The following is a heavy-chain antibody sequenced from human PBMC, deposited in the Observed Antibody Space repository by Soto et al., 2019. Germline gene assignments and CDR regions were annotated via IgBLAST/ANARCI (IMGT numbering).Heavy chain of an antibody. D-gene: IGHD3-3*02. CDR2: INPSGGNT. J-gene: IGHJ6*02. V-gene: IGHV1-46*01. Sequence: ASVKVFCKASGYTFTNFYMHWVRQAPGQGLEWVGMINPSGGNTRYAQKFQGRVTMTRGTSTSTLYMELSSLRSEDTAVYYCAREGLLLAPSTVNSAHYYYAMDVWGQGTMVTVSS. CDR1: GYTFTNFY. CDR3: AREGLLLAPSTVNSAHYYYAMDV.